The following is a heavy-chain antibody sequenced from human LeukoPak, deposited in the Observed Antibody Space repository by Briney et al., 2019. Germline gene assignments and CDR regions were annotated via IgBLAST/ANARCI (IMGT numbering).Heavy chain of an antibody. CDR1: GGSISSGGYY. V-gene: IGHV4-31*03. J-gene: IGHJ5*02. CDR2: IYYSGST. Sequence: SETLSLTCTVSGGSISSGGYYWSWIRQHPGKGLEWIGYIYYSGSTYYNPSLKSRVTISVDTSKNQFSLKLSSVTAADTAVYYCARDSGSYRGDNWFDPWGQGTLVTVSS. D-gene: IGHD1-26*01. CDR3: ARDSGSYRGDNWFDP.